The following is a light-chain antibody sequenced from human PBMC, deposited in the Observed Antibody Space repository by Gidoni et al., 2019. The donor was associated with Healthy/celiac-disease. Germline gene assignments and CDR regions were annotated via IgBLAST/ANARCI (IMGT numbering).Light chain of an antibody. CDR2: WAS. Sequence: DIVMTQSPDSLAVSLGERATINCKSSQSVLYSSNNKSYLAWYQQKPGQPPKLLIYWASTRESGVPDRFSGSGSGTDFTLTISSLKAEDVAVYYCQQYYSTPLTFGQGTKLEIK. CDR3: QQYYSTPLT. J-gene: IGKJ2*01. CDR1: QSVLYSSNNKSY. V-gene: IGKV4-1*01.